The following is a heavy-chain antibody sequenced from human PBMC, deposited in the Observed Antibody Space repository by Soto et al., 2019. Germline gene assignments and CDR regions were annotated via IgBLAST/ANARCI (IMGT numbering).Heavy chain of an antibody. Sequence: QVQLVQSGAEVKKPGASVKVSCKASGYTFSNYGISWVRQGPGQGLEWMGWISGYNGNTHYEEKVQDRITMTTDTRTSTTYLELRSLRSDDTAVYFCARDPGFGFGYSYAFAMDVWGQGTTVTVSS. V-gene: IGHV1-18*01. D-gene: IGHD5-18*01. CDR2: ISGYNGNT. J-gene: IGHJ6*02. CDR1: GYTFSNYG. CDR3: ARDPGFGFGYSYAFAMDV.